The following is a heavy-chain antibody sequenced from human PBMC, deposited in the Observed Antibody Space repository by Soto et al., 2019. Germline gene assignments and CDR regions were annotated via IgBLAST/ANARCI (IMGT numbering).Heavy chain of an antibody. CDR3: ARDFGHGYYLDY. CDR2: ITDSSDTV. CDR1: GFSFSNNN. V-gene: IGHV3-48*02. Sequence: PGGSLRLSCVASGFSFSNNNMNWVRQAPGKGLEWVSYITDSSDTVHYADSVRGRFTISRDNAESSLYLQMNSLRDEDTAVYFCARDFGHGYYLDYWGRGTLVTVSS. J-gene: IGHJ4*02. D-gene: IGHD3-3*01.